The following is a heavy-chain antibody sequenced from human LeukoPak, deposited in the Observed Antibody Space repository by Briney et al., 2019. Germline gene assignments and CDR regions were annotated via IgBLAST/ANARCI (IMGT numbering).Heavy chain of an antibody. J-gene: IGHJ4*02. V-gene: IGHV1-24*01. D-gene: IGHD4-17*01. CDR3: ASSKDLGSYGDLFDY. CDR2: FDPEDGET. Sequence: ASVKVSCKVSGYSLTELSMHWVRQAPGKGLEWMGGFDPEDGETIYAQKFQGRVTMTEDTSTDTAYMELSSLRSEDTAVYYCASSKDLGSYGDLFDYWGQGTLVTVSS. CDR1: GYSLTELS.